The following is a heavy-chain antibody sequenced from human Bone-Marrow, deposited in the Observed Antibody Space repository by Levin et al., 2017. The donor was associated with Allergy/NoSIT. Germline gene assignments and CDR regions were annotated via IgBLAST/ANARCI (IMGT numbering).Heavy chain of an antibody. CDR3: ARDSGLFWSGYYVDYYYYGMDV. Sequence: SETLSLTCTVSGGSISSSSYYWGWIRQPPGKGLEWIGSIYYSGSTYYNPSLKSRVTISVDTSKNQFSLKLSSVTAADTAVYYCARDSGLFWSGYYVDYYYYGMDVWGQGTTVTVSS. D-gene: IGHD3-3*01. CDR2: IYYSGST. V-gene: IGHV4-39*07. CDR1: GGSISSSSYY. J-gene: IGHJ6*02.